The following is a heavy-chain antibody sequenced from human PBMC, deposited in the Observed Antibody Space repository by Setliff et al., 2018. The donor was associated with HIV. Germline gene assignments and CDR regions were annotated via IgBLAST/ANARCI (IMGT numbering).Heavy chain of an antibody. V-gene: IGHV4-4*02. CDR3: VRNGYYSLDY. CDR2: IHHSGST. D-gene: IGHD3-22*01. CDR1: GDSVRKSNW. Sequence: SETLSLTCGVSGDSVRKSNWWSWVRQTPGKGLEWNGEIHHSGSTNYNPSLESRVTISIDKSKNQFSLKMTSVTAADTAVYNCVRNGYYSLDYWGQGTLVTVSS. J-gene: IGHJ4*02.